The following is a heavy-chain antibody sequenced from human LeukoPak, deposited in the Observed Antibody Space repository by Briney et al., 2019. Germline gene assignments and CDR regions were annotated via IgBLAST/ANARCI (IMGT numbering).Heavy chain of an antibody. CDR1: GFTFDDYA. CDR3: ATHYSSPDY. V-gene: IGHV3-9*01. Sequence: GRSLRLSCAASGFTFDDYAMHWVRQAPGKGLEWVSGISWNSGSIGYADSVKGRFTISRDNAKNSLYLQMNSLRAEDTAVYYCATHYSSPDYWGQGTLVTVSS. D-gene: IGHD6-13*01. J-gene: IGHJ4*02. CDR2: ISWNSGSI.